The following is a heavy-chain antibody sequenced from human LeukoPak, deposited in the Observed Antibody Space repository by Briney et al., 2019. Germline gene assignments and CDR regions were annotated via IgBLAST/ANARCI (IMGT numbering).Heavy chain of an antibody. V-gene: IGHV3-23*01. Sequence: GGSLRLSCAASGFTFSSYAMSWVRQAPGKGLEWVSAISGSGGSTYYADSVKGRFTISRENAKSSLYLQMNSLRAGDTAVYYCARARHDILTGSSPFDYWGQGTLVTVSS. CDR2: ISGSGGST. CDR3: ARARHDILTGSSPFDY. CDR1: GFTFSSYA. D-gene: IGHD3-9*01. J-gene: IGHJ4*02.